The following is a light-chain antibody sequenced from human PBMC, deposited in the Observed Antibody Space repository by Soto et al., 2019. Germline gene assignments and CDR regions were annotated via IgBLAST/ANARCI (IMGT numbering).Light chain of an antibody. V-gene: IGKV3-15*01. CDR2: AVS. CDR3: QQYNIWIT. CDR1: QNVRSN. Sequence: SQSPATLSVSPGERATLSCRASQNVRSNLAWYQQIPGQAPRLLIFAVSTRATGIPARFSGSGSGTDFTLTISSLEPEDFAVYYCQQYNIWITFGQGTRLENK. J-gene: IGKJ5*01.